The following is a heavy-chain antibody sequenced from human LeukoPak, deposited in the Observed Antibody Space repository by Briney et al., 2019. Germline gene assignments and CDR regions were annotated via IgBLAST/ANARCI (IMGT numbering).Heavy chain of an antibody. V-gene: IGHV4-59*01. D-gene: IGHD3-22*01. CDR1: GGSISSYY. CDR2: IYYSGST. CDR3: ASYKGDTYYYDSGGYYSAFDI. Sequence: SETLSLTCTVSGGSISSYYWSWIRQPPGKGLEWIGYIYYSGSTNYNPSLKSRVTISVDTSKNQFSLKLSSVTAADTAVYYCASYKGDTYYYDSGGYYSAFDIWGQGTMVTVSS. J-gene: IGHJ3*02.